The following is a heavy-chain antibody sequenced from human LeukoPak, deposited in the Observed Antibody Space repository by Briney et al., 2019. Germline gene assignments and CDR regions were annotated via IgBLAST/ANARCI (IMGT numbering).Heavy chain of an antibody. Sequence: GGSLRLSCAASGFTFSSYSMNWVRQAPGKGLEWVSSISSSSSYIYYADSLKGRFTISRDNAKNSLYLQMNSLRAEDMALYYCAKDMSGNTYYGSGSFDYWGQGTLVTVSS. V-gene: IGHV3-21*04. CDR1: GFTFSSYS. CDR2: ISSSSSYI. D-gene: IGHD3-10*01. J-gene: IGHJ4*02. CDR3: AKDMSGNTYYGSGSFDY.